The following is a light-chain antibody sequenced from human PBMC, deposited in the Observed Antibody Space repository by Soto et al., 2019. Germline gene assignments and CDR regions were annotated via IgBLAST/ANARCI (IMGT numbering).Light chain of an antibody. J-gene: IGLJ3*02. CDR2: LNSDGSH. CDR1: SGHSSYA. V-gene: IGLV4-69*01. CDR3: QTWGTGILV. Sequence: QSVLTQSPSSSASLGASVKLTCALSSGHSSYAIAWHQQQPEKGPRALMKLNSDGSHTRGDGIPARFSGSSSGAERYLTISSLQSEDEADYYCQTWGTGILVFGGGTKLTVL.